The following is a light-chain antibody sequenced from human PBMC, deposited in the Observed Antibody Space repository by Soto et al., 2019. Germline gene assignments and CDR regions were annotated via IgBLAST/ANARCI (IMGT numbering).Light chain of an antibody. V-gene: IGKV3-20*01. CDR1: QSVSNNY. CDR3: QQYGSSGT. Sequence: EIVLTQPPGTLSLSPGERATLSCSASQSVSNNYLAWDQQKPGXPPXXLIYGASNRATGIPDRFSGSGSGTEFTLTISRLEPEDSAVYYCQQYGSSGTFGQGTKVDI. J-gene: IGKJ1*01. CDR2: GAS.